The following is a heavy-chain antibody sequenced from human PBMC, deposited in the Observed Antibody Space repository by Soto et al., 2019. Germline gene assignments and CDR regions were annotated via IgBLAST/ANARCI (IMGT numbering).Heavy chain of an antibody. CDR2: ISYSGTT. CDR1: GGSISSGNYY. D-gene: IGHD3-10*01. V-gene: IGHV4-30-4*02. J-gene: IGHJ6*02. CDR3: ARDSRVRSGIDYFYGMDV. Sequence: SETLSLTCTVSGGSISSGNYYWSWIRQPPGKGLEWIGFISYSGTTHYSASLRSRVSISVDTSKNQFSLDLSSVTAADTAVYYCARDSRVRSGIDYFYGMDVWGQGTTVS.